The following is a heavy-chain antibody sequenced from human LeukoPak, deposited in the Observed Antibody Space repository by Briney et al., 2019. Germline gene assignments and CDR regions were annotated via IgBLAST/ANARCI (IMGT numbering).Heavy chain of an antibody. Sequence: GGSLRLSCAASGFTFSSYTMTWVRQAPGKGLEWVSTIGETGVSTYHAHSVKGRFTISRDNSRNTLFLQMNSLRAEDTAVYYCVKGYSYFTRGSHYDYWGQGTLVAVSS. CDR3: VKGYSYFTRGSHYDY. D-gene: IGHD3-10*01. CDR1: GFTFSSYT. V-gene: IGHV3-23*01. J-gene: IGHJ4*02. CDR2: IGETGVST.